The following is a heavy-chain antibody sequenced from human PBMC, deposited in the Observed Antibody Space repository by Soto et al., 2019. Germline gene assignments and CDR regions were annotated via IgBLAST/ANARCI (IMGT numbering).Heavy chain of an antibody. CDR2: IYHSGST. J-gene: IGHJ4*02. CDR3: AREAGESCSGGSCYSYYFDY. V-gene: IGHV4-30-2*01. CDR1: GGSISSGGYS. D-gene: IGHD2-15*01. Sequence: SETLSLTCAVSGGSISSGGYSWSWIRQPPGKGLEWIGYIYHSGSTYYNPSLKSRVTISVDRSKNQFSLKLSSVTAADTAVYYCAREAGESCSGGSCYSYYFDYWGPGTLVTVSS.